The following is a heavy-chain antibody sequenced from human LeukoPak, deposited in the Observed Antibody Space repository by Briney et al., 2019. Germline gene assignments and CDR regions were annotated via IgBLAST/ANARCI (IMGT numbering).Heavy chain of an antibody. D-gene: IGHD6-13*01. CDR1: GFTFSSYW. Sequence: PGGSLRLSCAASGFTFSSYWMHWVRQAPGKGLVWVSRINSDGSSTSYADSVKGRFTISRDNAKNTLYLQMNSLRAEDTAVYYCARKGSYSSSWYNYFDYWGQGTLVTVSS. V-gene: IGHV3-74*01. J-gene: IGHJ4*02. CDR3: ARKGSYSSSWYNYFDY. CDR2: INSDGSST.